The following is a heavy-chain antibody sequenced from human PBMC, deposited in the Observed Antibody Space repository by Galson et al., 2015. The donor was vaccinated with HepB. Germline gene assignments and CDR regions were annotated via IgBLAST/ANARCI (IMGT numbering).Heavy chain of an antibody. V-gene: IGHV4/OR15-8*02. CDR3: ARGEYGDAFDF. CDR1: GTSVRTNKW. J-gene: IGHJ4*02. D-gene: IGHD4-17*01. Sequence: SETLSLTCAVSGTSVRTNKWWTWVRQPPGKGLEWVGEVYHSGVTNYNPSLERRVTISIDKSKNQFSLTVTSVTPADTAVYFCARGEYGDAFDFWGQGTLVTVSS. CDR2: VYHSGVT.